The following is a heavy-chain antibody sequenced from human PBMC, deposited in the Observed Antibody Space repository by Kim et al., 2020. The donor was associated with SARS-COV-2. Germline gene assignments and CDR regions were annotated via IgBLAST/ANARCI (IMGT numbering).Heavy chain of an antibody. CDR1: GYTFTSYY. Sequence: ASVKVSCKASGYTFTSYYMHWVRQAPGQGLEWMGIINPSGGSTSYAQKFQGRVTMTRDTSTSTVYMELSSLRSEDTAVYYCAREAPSGSYSSYYGMDVWGQGTTVTVSS. CDR2: INPSGGST. D-gene: IGHD1-26*01. CDR3: AREAPSGSYSSYYGMDV. J-gene: IGHJ6*02. V-gene: IGHV1-46*01.